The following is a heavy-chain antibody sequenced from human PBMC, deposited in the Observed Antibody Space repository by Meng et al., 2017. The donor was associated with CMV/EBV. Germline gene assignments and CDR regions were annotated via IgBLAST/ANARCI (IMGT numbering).Heavy chain of an antibody. Sequence: SETLSLTCAVYGGSFSGYYWSWIRQPPGKGLEWIGEINHSGSTNYNPSLKSRVTISVDTSKNQFSQKLSSVTAADTAVYYCARGPSYYYDRGYYFDYWGQGTLVTVSS. CDR1: GGSFSGYY. D-gene: IGHD3-22*01. CDR3: ARGPSYYYDRGYYFDY. J-gene: IGHJ4*02. V-gene: IGHV4-34*01. CDR2: INHSGST.